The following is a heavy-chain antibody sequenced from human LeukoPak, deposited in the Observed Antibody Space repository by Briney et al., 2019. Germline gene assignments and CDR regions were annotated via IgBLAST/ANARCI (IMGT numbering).Heavy chain of an antibody. Sequence: PGGSLRLSCVASGFTFSGFYIHWVRQAPGKGLVWVSHINWDGSVATYADSVRGRFTISRDNAKNTLYLQMDSLRAEDTAVYYCARDWELSRDYWGQGTLVTVSS. V-gene: IGHV3-74*01. CDR2: INWDGSVA. CDR1: GFTFSGFY. J-gene: IGHJ4*02. D-gene: IGHD1-7*01. CDR3: ARDWELSRDY.